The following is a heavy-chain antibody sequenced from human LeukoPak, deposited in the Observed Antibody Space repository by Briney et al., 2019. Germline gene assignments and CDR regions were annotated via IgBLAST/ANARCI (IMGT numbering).Heavy chain of an antibody. CDR3: ALTYGSGDDP. J-gene: IGHJ5*02. CDR2: ISGSGGST. D-gene: IGHD3-10*01. Sequence: GGSLRLSCAASGFTFSRYAMSWVRQAPGKGLECVSAISGSGGSTYYADSVKGRFTISRDNSKNTLYLQMNSLRAEDTAVYYCALTYGSGDDPWGQGTLVTVSS. V-gene: IGHV3-23*01. CDR1: GFTFSRYA.